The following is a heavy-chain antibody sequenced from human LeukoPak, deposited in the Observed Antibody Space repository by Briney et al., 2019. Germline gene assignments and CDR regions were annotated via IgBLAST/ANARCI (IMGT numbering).Heavy chain of an antibody. V-gene: IGHV3-7*01. D-gene: IGHD3-3*01. CDR3: ARYGAYDFAY. CDR2: IKPDGSEK. J-gene: IGHJ4*02. CDR1: GFIFSSHW. Sequence: GGSLRLSCAASGFIFSSHWMSWVRQAPGKGLEWVAIIKPDGSEKAYVDSVKGRFTISRDNAKNSLYLQMNSLRAEDTAVYYCARYGAYDFAYWGQGTLVTVSS.